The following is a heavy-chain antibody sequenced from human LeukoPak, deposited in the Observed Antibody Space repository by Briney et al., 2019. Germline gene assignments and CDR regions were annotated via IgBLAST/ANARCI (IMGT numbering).Heavy chain of an antibody. CDR3: ASGNYFDY. CDR2: IKPDGSEK. V-gene: IGHV3-7*01. Sequence: GGSLRLSCAAFGFTFSTSWMSWVRQAPGKGLEFVANIKPDGSEKYYVDSVKSRFTISRDNAKNSLFLQVNSLTAEDTAMYYCASGNYFDYWGQGTLVTVSS. J-gene: IGHJ4*02. CDR1: GFTFSTSW.